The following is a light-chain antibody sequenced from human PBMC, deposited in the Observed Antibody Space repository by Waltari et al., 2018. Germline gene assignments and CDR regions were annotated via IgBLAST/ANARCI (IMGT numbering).Light chain of an antibody. Sequence: DIQMTQSPSSLSASVGDRVPITCRASQSISSYLNWYQQKPGKAPKLLIYAASSLQSGVPSRFSGSGSGTDFTLTISSLQPEDFATYYCQQSYSTSPYTFGQGTKLEIK. J-gene: IGKJ2*01. CDR2: AAS. V-gene: IGKV1-39*01. CDR3: QQSYSTSPYT. CDR1: QSISSY.